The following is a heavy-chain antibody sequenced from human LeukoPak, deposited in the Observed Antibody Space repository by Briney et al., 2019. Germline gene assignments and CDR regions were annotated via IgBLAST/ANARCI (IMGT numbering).Heavy chain of an antibody. Sequence: GGSLRLSCAASGFTFSSYWMHWVRQAPGKGLVWVSRINSDGSSTSYADSVKGRFNISRDNAKNTLYLQMNSPRAEDTAVYYCARGYSYGYRIDYWGQGTLVTISS. V-gene: IGHV3-74*01. CDR1: GFTFSSYW. CDR3: ARGYSYGYRIDY. D-gene: IGHD5-18*01. J-gene: IGHJ4*02. CDR2: INSDGSST.